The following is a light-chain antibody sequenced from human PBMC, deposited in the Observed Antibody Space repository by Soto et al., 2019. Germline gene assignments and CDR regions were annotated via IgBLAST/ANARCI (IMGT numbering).Light chain of an antibody. V-gene: IGKV1D-16*01. CDR1: QSVANW. CDR2: ETS. CDR3: QQYNNFPPT. Sequence: DVQMTQSPSSLSASVGDRVSITCRASQSVANWLAWYQQKPGKAPKSLIYETSTLQSGVPSRFSGSGSGTYFTLTINSLHPEDFATYYCQQYNNFPPTFGGGTKVEIK. J-gene: IGKJ4*01.